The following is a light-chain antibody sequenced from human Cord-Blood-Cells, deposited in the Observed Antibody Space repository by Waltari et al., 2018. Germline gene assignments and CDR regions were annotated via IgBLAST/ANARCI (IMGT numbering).Light chain of an antibody. V-gene: IGKV1D-12*01. Sequence: SQMTQSPSSVSASVGDRVTITGRASQGISSWLAWYQQKPGKAAKLLIYAASSLQSGVLSTFSRSGSGRDFTLTISSLQPEDFATYYCQQSNSFPITVDRGTRLEIK. CDR1: QGISSW. CDR2: AAS. CDR3: QQSNSFPIT. J-gene: IGKJ5*01.